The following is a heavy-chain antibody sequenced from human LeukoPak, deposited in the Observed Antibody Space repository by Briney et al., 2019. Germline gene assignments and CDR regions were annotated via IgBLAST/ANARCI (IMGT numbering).Heavy chain of an antibody. CDR1: GFTFDDYA. CDR3: AKGNRGWQQYYMDV. Sequence: GGSLRLSCAASGFTFDDYAMHWVRQAPGKGLEWVSGISWNSGSIGYADSVKGRFTISRDNAKNSLYLQMNSLRAEDMALYYCAKGNRGWQQYYMDVWGKGTTVTVSS. V-gene: IGHV3-9*03. J-gene: IGHJ6*03. D-gene: IGHD6-19*01. CDR2: ISWNSGSI.